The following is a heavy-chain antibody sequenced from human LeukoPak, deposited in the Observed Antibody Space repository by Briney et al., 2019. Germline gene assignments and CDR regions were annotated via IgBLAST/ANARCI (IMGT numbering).Heavy chain of an antibody. V-gene: IGHV4-59*08. CDR1: DGSISSYY. J-gene: IGHJ4*02. CDR3: ARHRDYYDSSGYGFDY. D-gene: IGHD3-22*01. CDR2: IYYSGST. Sequence: SETLSLTCTVSDGSISSYYWSWIRQPPGKGLEWIGYIYYSGSTNYNPSLKSRVTISVDTSKNQFSLKLSSVTAADTAVYYCARHRDYYDSSGYGFDYWGQGTLVTVSS.